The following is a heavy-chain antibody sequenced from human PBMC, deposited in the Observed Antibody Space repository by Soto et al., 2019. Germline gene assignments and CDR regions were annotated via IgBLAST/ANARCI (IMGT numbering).Heavy chain of an antibody. CDR3: ARESEDLTSNFDY. Sequence: LRLSCAASGFTFTRYSMNWVRQAPGKGLEWVSSISSTTNYIYYGDSMKGRFTISRDNAKNSLYLEMNSLRAEDTAVYYCARESEDLTSNFDYWGQGALVTVSS. J-gene: IGHJ4*02. V-gene: IGHV3-21*06. CDR1: GFTFTRYS. CDR2: ISSTTNYI.